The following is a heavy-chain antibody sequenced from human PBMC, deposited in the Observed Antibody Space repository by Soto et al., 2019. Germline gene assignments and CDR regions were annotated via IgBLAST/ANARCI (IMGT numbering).Heavy chain of an antibody. CDR2: ISGNGGST. J-gene: IGHJ5*02. CDR3: THAPDSSNWFDH. CDR1: RYTFSSYA. Sequence: HPGGCLRVSCAASRYTFSSYAISWARQGPVKEMDLVSAISGNGGSTNYADSVNGRVTISRDDSKNTLDLQMNSLRAEDTAVYYCTHAPDSSNWFDHWGQVTLVPVSS. V-gene: IGHV3-23*01. D-gene: IGHD5-18*01.